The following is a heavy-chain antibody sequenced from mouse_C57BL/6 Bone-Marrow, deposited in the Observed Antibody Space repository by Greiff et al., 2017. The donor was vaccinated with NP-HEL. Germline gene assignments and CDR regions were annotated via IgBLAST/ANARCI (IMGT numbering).Heavy chain of an antibody. CDR3: ARDRAYYFDY. D-gene: IGHD3-3*01. V-gene: IGHV5-16*01. Sequence: EVKLVESEEGLVQPGSSMKLSCTASGFTFSDYYMAWVRQVPEKGLEWVANINYDGSSTYYLDSLKSRFIISRDNAKNILYLQMSSLKSEDTATYYCARDRAYYFDYWGQGTTLTVSS. J-gene: IGHJ2*01. CDR2: INYDGSST. CDR1: GFTFSDYY.